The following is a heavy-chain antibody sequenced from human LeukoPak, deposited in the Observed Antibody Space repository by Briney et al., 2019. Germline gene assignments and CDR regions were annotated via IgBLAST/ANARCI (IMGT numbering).Heavy chain of an antibody. CDR2: ISYDGSNK. D-gene: IGHD3-10*01. J-gene: IGHJ6*03. CDR1: GFTFSNYA. CDR3: AYYYGSGSPQYYYYYMDV. Sequence: GGSLRLSCAVSGFTFSNYAMQWVRQAPGKGLEWMSVISYDGSNKFFAESVKGRFTISRDNSKNTLYLQMNSLRAEDTAVYYCAYYYGSGSPQYYYYYMDVWGKGTTVTISS. V-gene: IGHV3-30*04.